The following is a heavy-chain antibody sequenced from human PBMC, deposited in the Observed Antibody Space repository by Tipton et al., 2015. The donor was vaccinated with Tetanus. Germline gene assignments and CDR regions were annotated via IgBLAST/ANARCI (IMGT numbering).Heavy chain of an antibody. D-gene: IGHD2-21*01. CDR3: ARAPNRISRALDY. Sequence: QLVQSGAEVKEPGSSVKVSCKASGGTFTNYALSWVRQAPGQGLEWAGGITPIFGTTNSAPKFQGRVTITADESTSPAYMELSSLRSDDSALYYCARAPNRISRALDYWGQGTQILVSS. J-gene: IGHJ4*02. V-gene: IGHV1-69*01. CDR1: GGTFTNYA. CDR2: ITPIFGTT.